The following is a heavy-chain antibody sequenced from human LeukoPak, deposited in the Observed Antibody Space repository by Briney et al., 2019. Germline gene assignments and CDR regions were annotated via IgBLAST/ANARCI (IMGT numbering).Heavy chain of an antibody. J-gene: IGHJ4*02. V-gene: IGHV4-59*01. Sequence: SETLSPTCTVSGGSISSYYWSWIRQPPGKGLEWIGYIYYSGSTNHNPSLKSRVTISVDTSKNQFSLKLSSVTAADTAVYYCASRSYWGQGTLVTVSS. CDR2: IYYSGST. CDR3: ASRSY. CDR1: GGSISSYY.